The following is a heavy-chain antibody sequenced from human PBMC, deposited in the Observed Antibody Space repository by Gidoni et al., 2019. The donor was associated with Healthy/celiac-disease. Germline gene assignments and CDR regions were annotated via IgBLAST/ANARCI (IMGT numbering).Heavy chain of an antibody. Sequence: EVQLVESGGGLVQPGGSLRLYCAASGFTFSSYDMHWVRQATGKGLEWVSAIGTAGDPYYPGSVKGRFTISRENAKNSWYLQMNSLRAGDTAVYYCARARPYSSGWYGAFDIWGQGTMVTVSS. CDR3: ARARPYSSGWYGAFDI. J-gene: IGHJ3*02. V-gene: IGHV3-13*05. CDR1: GFTFSSYD. D-gene: IGHD6-19*01. CDR2: IGTAGDP.